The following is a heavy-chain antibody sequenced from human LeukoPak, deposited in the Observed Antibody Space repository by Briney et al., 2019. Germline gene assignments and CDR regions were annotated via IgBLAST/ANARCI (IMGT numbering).Heavy chain of an antibody. CDR3: AGGITGGDC. CDR2: INPNGGGT. V-gene: IGHV1-2*02. Sequence: ASVKVSCKASGYTFTDYYIHWVRQAPGQGLEWMGWINPNGGGTNYAQKFQGRVTVTRDTSINTAYMELSSLRSDDTALYYCAGGITGGDCWGQGTLVTVSS. J-gene: IGHJ4*02. D-gene: IGHD1-14*01. CDR1: GYTFTDYY.